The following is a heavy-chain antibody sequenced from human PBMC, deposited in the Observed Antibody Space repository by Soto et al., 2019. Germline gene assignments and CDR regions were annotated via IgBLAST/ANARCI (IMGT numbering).Heavy chain of an antibody. J-gene: IGHJ4*02. CDR3: ARDRRGYCSSTSCHNRPGYCSGGSCHRFDY. CDR1: GFTFSSYA. D-gene: IGHD2-15*01. V-gene: IGHV3-23*01. Sequence: PGGSLRLSCAASGFTFSSYAMSWVRQAPGKGLEWVSAMSGSGGSTYYADSVKGRFTISRDNSKNTLYLQMDGLRPEDTATYYCARDRRGYCSSTSCHNRPGYCSGGSCHRFDYWGQGTLVTVSS. CDR2: MSGSGGST.